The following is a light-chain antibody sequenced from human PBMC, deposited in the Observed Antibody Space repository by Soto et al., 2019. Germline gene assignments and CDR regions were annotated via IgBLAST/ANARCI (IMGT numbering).Light chain of an antibody. CDR3: QQYGGSRWT. CDR2: GAS. V-gene: IGKV3-20*01. Sequence: EIVLTQSPGTLSLSPGERATLSCRASQSVSSTYLAWYQQKPGQAPRLLIYGASNRATGIPDRFSGSGSGTEFTLTISRLEPVDFAVYYCQQYGGSRWTFGQGTRVDI. J-gene: IGKJ1*01. CDR1: QSVSSTY.